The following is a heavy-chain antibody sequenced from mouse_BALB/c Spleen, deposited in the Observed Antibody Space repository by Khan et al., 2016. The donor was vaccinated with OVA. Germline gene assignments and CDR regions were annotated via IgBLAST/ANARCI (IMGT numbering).Heavy chain of an antibody. Sequence: EVELVESGGDLVKPGGSLKLSCAAPGFTFSSYSMSWVRQTPDKRLEWVATISSGGDYTYYPDSVKGRFTISRDNARNTPYLQMSSLKSEDTAMYYCASHLTGSFAYWGQGTLVTVSA. V-gene: IGHV5-6*01. CDR2: ISSGGDYT. D-gene: IGHD4-1*01. CDR1: GFTFSSYS. CDR3: ASHLTGSFAY. J-gene: IGHJ3*01.